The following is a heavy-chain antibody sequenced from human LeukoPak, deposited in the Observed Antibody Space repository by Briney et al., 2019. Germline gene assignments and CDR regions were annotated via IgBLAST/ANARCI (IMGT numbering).Heavy chain of an antibody. Sequence: PGGSLRPSCEASGLTFTNSAMSWVRQPQGKGLEWVSGISASGHYTYNADSAKGRFTMSRDNSTNTLYLQMNSLRAEDTSLYYCAIDGSWGDYYFSFYIYVWGKGTMVTVSS. CDR1: GLTFTNSA. J-gene: IGHJ6*03. CDR3: AIDGSWGDYYFSFYIYV. V-gene: IGHV3-23*01. D-gene: IGHD3-16*01. CDR2: ISASGHYT.